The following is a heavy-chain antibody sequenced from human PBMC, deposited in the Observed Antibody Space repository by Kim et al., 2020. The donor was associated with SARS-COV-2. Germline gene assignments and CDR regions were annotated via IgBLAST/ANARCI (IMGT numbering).Heavy chain of an antibody. Sequence: GGSLRLSCAASGFSFSDYYMSWMRQAPGKGLEWVSYITRGSTYRDYAVPVKGRFTISRDDAQNSLYLQMNSLRAVDTAVYYCALMVVPWGPGTLVYVS. D-gene: IGHD2-8*01. V-gene: IGHV3-11*06. J-gene: IGHJ4*02. CDR1: GFSFSDYY. CDR2: ITRGSTYR. CDR3: ALMVVP.